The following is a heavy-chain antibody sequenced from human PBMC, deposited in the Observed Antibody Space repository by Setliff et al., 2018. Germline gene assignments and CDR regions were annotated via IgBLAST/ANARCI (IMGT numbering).Heavy chain of an antibody. CDR1: GYTFTNYA. CDR2: ISGGNGNT. D-gene: IGHD3-3*01. CDR3: ARLQAVFGVFKDGDWFDP. V-gene: IGHV1-3*01. J-gene: IGHJ5*02. Sequence: ASVKVSCKASGYTFTNYAMHWVRQAPGQRLEWLGWISGGNGNTKYSQKFQGRVTITRDTSASAGYMELSSLRSEDTAVYYCARLQAVFGVFKDGDWFDPWGQGTLVTVSS.